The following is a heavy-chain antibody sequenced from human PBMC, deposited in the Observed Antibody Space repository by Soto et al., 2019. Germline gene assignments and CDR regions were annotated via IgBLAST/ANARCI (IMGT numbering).Heavy chain of an antibody. CDR2: ISSSSSTI. V-gene: IGHV3-48*01. Sequence: GGSLRLSCAASGFTFSSYSMNWVRQAPGKGLEWVSYISSSSSTIYYADSVKGRFTISRDNAKNSLYLQMNSLRAEDTAVYYCVGFVVVPAAIHLFRDDYWGQGTLVTVSS. J-gene: IGHJ4*02. CDR1: GFTFSSYS. CDR3: VGFVVVPAAIHLFRDDY. D-gene: IGHD2-2*01.